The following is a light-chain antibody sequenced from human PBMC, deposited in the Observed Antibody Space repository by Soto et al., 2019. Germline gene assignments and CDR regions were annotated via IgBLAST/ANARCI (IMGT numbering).Light chain of an antibody. CDR3: CSYAGSYVV. CDR1: SSDVGGYNY. Sequence: QSALTQPRSVSGSPGQSVTISCTGTSSDVGGYNYVSWYQQHPGKAPKLMIYDVSKRPSGVPDRFSGSKSGNTASLPISGLQAEDAADYYCCSYAGSYVVFGGGTKLTVL. CDR2: DVS. V-gene: IGLV2-11*01. J-gene: IGLJ2*01.